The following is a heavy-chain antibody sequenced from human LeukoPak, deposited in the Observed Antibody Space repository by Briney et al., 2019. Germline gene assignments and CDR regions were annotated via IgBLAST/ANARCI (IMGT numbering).Heavy chain of an antibody. Sequence: PGGSLRLSCAASGFTFSSYGMHWVRQAPGKGLEWVAVISYDGSNLDYADSVKGRFTISRDNSKNTLYLQMNSLRAEDTAVYYCAKEQIAGSSWSNSIFDYWGQGTLVTVSS. J-gene: IGHJ4*02. V-gene: IGHV3-30-3*02. D-gene: IGHD6-13*01. CDR3: AKEQIAGSSWSNSIFDY. CDR2: ISYDGSNL. CDR1: GFTFSSYG.